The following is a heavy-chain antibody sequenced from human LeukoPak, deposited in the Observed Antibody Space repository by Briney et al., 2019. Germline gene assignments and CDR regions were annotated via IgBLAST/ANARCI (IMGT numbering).Heavy chain of an antibody. CDR2: ISYDGSNK. J-gene: IGHJ4*02. Sequence: GESLRLSCAASGFTFSSYAMHWVRQAPGKGLEWVAVISYDGSNKYYADSVKGRFTISRDNSKNTLYLQMNSLRAEDTAVYYCARASDYVWGTNPFDYWGQGTLVTVSS. CDR1: GFTFSSYA. V-gene: IGHV3-30-3*01. CDR3: ARASDYVWGTNPFDY. D-gene: IGHD3-16*01.